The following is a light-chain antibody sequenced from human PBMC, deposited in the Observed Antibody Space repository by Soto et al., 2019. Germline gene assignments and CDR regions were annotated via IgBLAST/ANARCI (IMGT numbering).Light chain of an antibody. CDR2: GAS. Sequence: EIVMTQSPATLSVSPGERATLSCRASQSVYSNLAWYQQKPGQAPGLLIYGASTRATGIPARFSGSGSGTDFTLTISRLEPEDFAVYYCHQYGSSPRTFGQGTRLEI. J-gene: IGKJ5*01. CDR3: HQYGSSPRT. V-gene: IGKV3-15*01. CDR1: QSVYSN.